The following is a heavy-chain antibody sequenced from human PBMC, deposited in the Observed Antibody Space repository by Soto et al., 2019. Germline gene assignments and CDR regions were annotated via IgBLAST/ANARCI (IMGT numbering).Heavy chain of an antibody. CDR2: ISGVGGTT. D-gene: IGHD2-21*02. J-gene: IGHJ4*02. CDR3: AKVRDVVVVTEIPWRAYFDS. Sequence: EVQLLESGGGLVQPGGSLRLSCADSGFTFSRYAMSWVRQAPGKALEWVSVISGVGGTTYYADSVKGRFTISRDNSKNTLFLHMSSLGAEDTARYFCAKVRDVVVVTEIPWRAYFDSWGQGTMVTVSS. V-gene: IGHV3-23*01. CDR1: GFTFSRYA.